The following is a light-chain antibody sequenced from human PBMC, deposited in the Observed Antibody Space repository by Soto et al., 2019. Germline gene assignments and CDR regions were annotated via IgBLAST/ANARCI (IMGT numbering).Light chain of an antibody. CDR2: DVS. CDR1: SSDVGGYNY. V-gene: IGLV2-11*01. CDR3: CSYAGSYTWV. Sequence: QSALTQPRSVSGSPGQSVTISCTGTSSDVGGYNYVSWYQQHPGKASKLMIYDVSKRPSGVPHRFSGSKSGNTASLTISGLQAEDEADYYCCSYAGSYTWVFGGGTKLTVL. J-gene: IGLJ3*02.